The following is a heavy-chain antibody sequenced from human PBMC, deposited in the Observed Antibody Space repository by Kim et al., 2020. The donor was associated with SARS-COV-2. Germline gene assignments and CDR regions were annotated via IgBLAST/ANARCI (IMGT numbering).Heavy chain of an antibody. CDR1: GFTFRSYG. CDR3: AKDLRGYDLDGMDV. J-gene: IGHJ6*02. V-gene: IGHV3-33*06. Sequence: GGSLRLSCAASGFTFRSYGMHWVRQAPGKGLEWVAVIWYDGRNKYYVDSVKGRFTISRDNSKNTLYLQMNSLGAEDTAVYYCAKDLRGYDLDGMDVWGQGTTVTVSS. D-gene: IGHD3-3*01. CDR2: IWYDGRNK.